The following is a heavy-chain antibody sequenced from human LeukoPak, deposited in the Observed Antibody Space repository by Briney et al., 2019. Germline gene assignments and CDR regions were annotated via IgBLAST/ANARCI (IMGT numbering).Heavy chain of an antibody. CDR2: INPNSGGT. CDR3: ARDRGGTWVRATNY. J-gene: IGHJ4*02. D-gene: IGHD1-26*01. Sequence: ASVKVSCKASAYPFTGYYLHWVRQAPGQGLEWMGWINPNSGGTNYAQNFQGRVTMTRDTSISTAYMEVISLRSDDTAVYYCARDRGGTWVRATNYWGQGTLVTVSS. CDR1: AYPFTGYY. V-gene: IGHV1-2*02.